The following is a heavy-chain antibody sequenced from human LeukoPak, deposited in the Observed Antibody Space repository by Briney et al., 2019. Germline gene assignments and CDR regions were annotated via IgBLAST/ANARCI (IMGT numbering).Heavy chain of an antibody. J-gene: IGHJ6*04. CDR3: ARAGYCSGGSCYWGLWDV. Sequence: SETLSLTCTVSGGSISSYYWSWIRQPPGKGLEWIGYIYYSGSTNYNPSLKSRVTISVDTSKNQFSLKLSSVTAADTAVYYCARAGYCSGGSCYWGLWDVWGKGTTVTVSS. CDR2: IYYSGST. D-gene: IGHD2-15*01. V-gene: IGHV4-59*01. CDR1: GGSISSYY.